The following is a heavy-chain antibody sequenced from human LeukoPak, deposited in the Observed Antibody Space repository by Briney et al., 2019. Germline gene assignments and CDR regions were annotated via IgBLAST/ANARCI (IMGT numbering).Heavy chain of an antibody. CDR2: IWYDGSNK. CDR3: AREYYDSSGSGVDY. J-gene: IGHJ4*02. Sequence: EGSLRLSCAASGFTFSSYGMHWVRQAPGKGLEWVAVIWYDGSNKYYVDSVKGRFTISRDNSKNTLYLQMNSLRAEDTAVYYCAREYYDSSGSGVDYWGQGTLVTVSS. D-gene: IGHD3-22*01. CDR1: GFTFSSYG. V-gene: IGHV3-33*01.